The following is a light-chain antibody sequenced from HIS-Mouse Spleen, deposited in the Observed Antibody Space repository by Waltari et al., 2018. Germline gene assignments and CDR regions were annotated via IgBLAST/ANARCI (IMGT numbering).Light chain of an antibody. CDR1: SSDVGGYNY. J-gene: IGLJ1*01. V-gene: IGLV2-14*03. Sequence: QSALTQPASVSGSPGQSITISCTGTSSDVGGYNYVAWYQQHPGKAPQLMIYDVSTRPSGVSNRFSGSKSGNTASLTISGLQAEDEADYYCSSYTSSSTYVFGTGTKVTVL. CDR3: SSYTSSSTYV. CDR2: DVS.